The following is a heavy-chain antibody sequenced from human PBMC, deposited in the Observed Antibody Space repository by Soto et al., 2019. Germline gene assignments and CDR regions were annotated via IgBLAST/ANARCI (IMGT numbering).Heavy chain of an antibody. D-gene: IGHD1-26*01. V-gene: IGHV4-34*01. Sequence: QVQLQQWSAGLLKPSETLSLTCGVYGGSFSGNYWSWIRQPPGEGLEWIGEINPSGSTNYSPSLKSRATISADTSKNQFSLKLSSVIAADTAVYYCARGREGGGASWGQGTLVTVSS. J-gene: IGHJ5*02. CDR2: INPSGST. CDR3: ARGREGGGAS. CDR1: GGSFSGNY.